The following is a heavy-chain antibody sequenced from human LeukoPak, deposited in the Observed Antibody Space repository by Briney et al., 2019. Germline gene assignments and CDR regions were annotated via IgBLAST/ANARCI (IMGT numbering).Heavy chain of an antibody. CDR2: IIPIFGTA. CDR3: ARGRYYDSSGYYHDY. V-gene: IGHV1-69*05. J-gene: IGHJ4*02. D-gene: IGHD3-22*01. CDR1: GGTFSSYA. Sequence: GSSVKVSCEASGGTFSSYAISWVRQAPGQGLEWMGRIIPIFGTANYAQKFQGRVTITTDESTSTAYMELSSLRSEDTAVYYSARGRYYDSSGYYHDYWGQGTLDTVSS.